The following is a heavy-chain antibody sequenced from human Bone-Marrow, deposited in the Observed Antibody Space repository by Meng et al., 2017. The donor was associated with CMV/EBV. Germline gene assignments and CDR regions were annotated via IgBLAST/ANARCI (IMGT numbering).Heavy chain of an antibody. J-gene: IGHJ5*02. V-gene: IGHV4-4*02. CDR1: GGSISSSNG. D-gene: IGHD5-12*01. Sequence: AVSGGSISSSNGWSWVRQPPGKGLEWIGEIYHSGSTNYNPSLKSRVTISVDKSKNQFSLKLSSVTAADTAVYYCARDRKGARNWFDPWGQGTLVTVSS. CDR3: ARDRKGARNWFDP. CDR2: IYHSGST.